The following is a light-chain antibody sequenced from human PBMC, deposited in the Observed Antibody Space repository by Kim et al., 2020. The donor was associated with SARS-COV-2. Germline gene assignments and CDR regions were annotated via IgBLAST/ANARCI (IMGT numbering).Light chain of an antibody. Sequence: VSPGQTATITCSGDKLGNKYTCWYQQKPGQSPVLVIYQDSKRPSGIPERFSGSNSGNTDTLTISVTQAMDEADYYCQAWDSSTYVFGTGTKVTVL. J-gene: IGLJ1*01. CDR1: KLGNKY. CDR2: QDS. CDR3: QAWDSSTYV. V-gene: IGLV3-1*01.